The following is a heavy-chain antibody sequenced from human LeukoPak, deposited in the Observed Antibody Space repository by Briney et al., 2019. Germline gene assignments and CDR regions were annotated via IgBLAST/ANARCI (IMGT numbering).Heavy chain of an antibody. J-gene: IGHJ4*02. CDR2: INHSGST. Sequence: SETLSLTCAVYGGSFSGYYWSWIRQPPGKGLEWIGEINHSGSTNYNPSLKSRVTISVDTSKNQFSLKLSSVTAADTAGYYCARALVNVWGSYRPPNYFDYWGQGTLVTVSS. CDR1: GGSFSGYY. V-gene: IGHV4-34*01. D-gene: IGHD3-16*02. CDR3: ARALVNVWGSYRPPNYFDY.